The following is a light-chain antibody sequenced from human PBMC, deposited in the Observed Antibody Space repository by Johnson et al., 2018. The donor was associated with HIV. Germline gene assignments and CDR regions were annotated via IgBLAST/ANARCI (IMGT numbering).Light chain of an antibody. V-gene: IGLV1-51*01. CDR1: SSNIGKNY. Sequence: QSVLTQPPSVSAAPGQKVTISCSGSSSNIGKNYVSWYQQLPGTAPKLLIYDNNKRPSGIPDRFSGSKSGTSATLGITALQTGDEADYYCGTWDSSLSAGLFGTGTKVTVL. CDR3: GTWDSSLSAGL. CDR2: DNN. J-gene: IGLJ1*01.